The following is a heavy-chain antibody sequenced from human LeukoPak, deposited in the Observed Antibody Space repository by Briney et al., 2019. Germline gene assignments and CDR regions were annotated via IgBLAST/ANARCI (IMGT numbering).Heavy chain of an antibody. J-gene: IGHJ4*02. CDR2: ISYDGSNK. CDR1: GFTFSSYG. Sequence: GGSLRLSCAASGFTFSSYGMRWVRQAPGKGLEWVAVISYDGSNKYYADSVKGRFTISRDNSKNTLYLQMNSLRPDDTAIYFCASYGNFNDYWGQGTLVTVSS. D-gene: IGHD1-7*01. CDR3: ASYGNFNDY. V-gene: IGHV3-30*03.